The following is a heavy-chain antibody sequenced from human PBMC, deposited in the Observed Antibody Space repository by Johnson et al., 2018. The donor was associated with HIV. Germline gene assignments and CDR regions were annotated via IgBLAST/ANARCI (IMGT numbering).Heavy chain of an antibody. CDR1: GFTFRPYG. CDR3: AKSSSATYYGDAFDM. CDR2: IRYDGKDK. D-gene: IGHD3-10*01. Sequence: QVQLVESGGGVVQPGGSLRLSCAASGFTFRPYGIQWVRQAPGKGPEWVSFIRYDGKDKYYADFVKGRFTISRDNSKKTLSLQMNSLRPEDTAVYYCAKSSSATYYGDAFDMWGQGTMVTVSS. V-gene: IGHV3-30*02. J-gene: IGHJ3*02.